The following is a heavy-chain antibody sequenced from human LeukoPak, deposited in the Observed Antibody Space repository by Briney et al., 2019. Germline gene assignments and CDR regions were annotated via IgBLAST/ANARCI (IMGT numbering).Heavy chain of an antibody. Sequence: GGSLRLSCTASGFTFGTYWMSWVRQAPGKGLEWVANIKEDGSEKYYVDSVKGRFTISRDNAKNSLYLQMNSLRAEDTAVYYCATRDFWSGYYRDWGQGTLVTVSS. D-gene: IGHD3-3*01. CDR2: IKEDGSEK. CDR1: GFTFGTYW. V-gene: IGHV3-7*01. CDR3: ATRDFWSGYYRD. J-gene: IGHJ4*02.